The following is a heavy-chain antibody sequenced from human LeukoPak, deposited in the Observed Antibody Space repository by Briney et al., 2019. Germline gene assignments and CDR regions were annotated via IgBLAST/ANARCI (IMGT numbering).Heavy chain of an antibody. J-gene: IGHJ4*02. CDR1: EDSVSSNSAA. D-gene: IGHD5-24*01. Sequence: SQTLSLTCAISEDSVSSNSAAWNWIRQSPSRGLEWLGRTYYRSKWYNDYAVSVKSRITINPDTSKNQFSLQLNSVTPEDTAVYYCARASRDGYNRHFDYWGQGTLVTVSS. V-gene: IGHV6-1*01. CDR2: TYYRSKWYN. CDR3: ARASRDGYNRHFDY.